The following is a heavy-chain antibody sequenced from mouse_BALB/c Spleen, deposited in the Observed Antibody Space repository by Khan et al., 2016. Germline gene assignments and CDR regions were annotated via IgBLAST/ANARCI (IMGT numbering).Heavy chain of an antibody. V-gene: IGHV4-1*02. Sequence: EVKLLESGGGLVQPGGSLKLSCVASGFDFGRYWMSWVRQAPGKGLEWIGEINPDSSTINYTPSLKDKFIISRDNAKNTLYLQMSKVRSEDTALYYCARPGDSDYERAWFAYWGQGTLVTVSA. CDR2: INPDSSTI. CDR1: GFDFGRYW. D-gene: IGHD2-4*01. CDR3: ARPGDSDYERAWFAY. J-gene: IGHJ3*01.